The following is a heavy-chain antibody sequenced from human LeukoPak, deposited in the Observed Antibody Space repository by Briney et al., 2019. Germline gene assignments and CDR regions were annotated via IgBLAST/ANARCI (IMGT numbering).Heavy chain of an antibody. CDR1: GFTFSSYG. CDR3: ARGIAAVGG. CDR2: IWFDGSNK. D-gene: IGHD6-13*01. V-gene: IGHV3-33*01. J-gene: IGHJ4*02. Sequence: GGSLRLSCAASGFTFSSYGMHWVRQAPGKGLEWVAVIWFDGSNKYYAGSVKGRFTISRDNCKNTLYLQMNSLRAEDTAIYYRARGIAAVGGWGQGTLVTVPS.